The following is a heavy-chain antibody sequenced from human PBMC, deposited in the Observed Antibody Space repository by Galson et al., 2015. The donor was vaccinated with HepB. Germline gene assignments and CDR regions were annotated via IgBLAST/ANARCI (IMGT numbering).Heavy chain of an antibody. V-gene: IGHV6-1*01. D-gene: IGHD6-19*01. CDR1: GDSVSSNSAV. CDR3: ATGVAGHDS. CDR2: TYYRSKWDT. J-gene: IGHJ4*02. Sequence: CAISGDSVSSNSAVWNWIRQSPSRGLEWLGRTYYRSKWDTDYAESVRSRMTIIADTSKNQFSLQLKSVTPDDTAVYYCATGVAGHDSWGQGTLVTVSS.